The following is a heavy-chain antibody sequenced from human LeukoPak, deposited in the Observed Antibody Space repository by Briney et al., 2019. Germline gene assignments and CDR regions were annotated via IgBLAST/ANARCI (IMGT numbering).Heavy chain of an antibody. V-gene: IGHV4-34*01. CDR3: ARSLRFWSGYLDWFDP. J-gene: IGHJ5*02. CDR2: INHSGST. D-gene: IGHD3-3*01. Sequence: GSLRLSCAASGFTFSSYAMSWVRQTPGKGLEWIGEINHSGSTNYNPSLKSRVTISVDTSKNQFSLKLSSVTAADTAVYYCARSLRFWSGYLDWFDPWGQGTLVTVSS. CDR1: GFTFSSYA.